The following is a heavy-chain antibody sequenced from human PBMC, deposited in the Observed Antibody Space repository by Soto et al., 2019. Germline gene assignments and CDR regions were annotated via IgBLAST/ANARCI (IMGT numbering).Heavy chain of an antibody. V-gene: IGHV4-31*03. CDR3: ARVPSNGDHLND. Sequence: ASETLSLTCTVSGGSISSGGYYWSWIRQHPGKGLEWIGYIYYSGSTYYNPSLKSRVTISVDTSKNQFSLKLSSVTAADTAVYYCARVPSNGDHLNDWGQGTLVTVSS. J-gene: IGHJ4*02. D-gene: IGHD4-17*01. CDR1: GGSISSGGYY. CDR2: IYYSGST.